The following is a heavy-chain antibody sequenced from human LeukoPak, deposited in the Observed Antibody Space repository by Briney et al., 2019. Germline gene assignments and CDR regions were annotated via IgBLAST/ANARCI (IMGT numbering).Heavy chain of an antibody. D-gene: IGHD6-13*01. J-gene: IGHJ4*02. CDR2: INPSGGST. Sequence: ASVKVSCKASGYTFTSYYMHWVRQAPGQGLEWMGIINPSGGSTSYAQKFQGRVTMTRDTSTSTVYMELSSLRSEDTAVHYCAREGSSSWYVRGSLDYWGQGTLVTVSS. CDR1: GYTFTSYY. V-gene: IGHV1-46*01. CDR3: AREGSSSWYVRGSLDY.